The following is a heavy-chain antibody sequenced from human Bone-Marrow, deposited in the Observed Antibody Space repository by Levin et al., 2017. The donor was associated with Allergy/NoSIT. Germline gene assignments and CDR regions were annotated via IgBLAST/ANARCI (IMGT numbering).Heavy chain of an antibody. V-gene: IGHV3-9*01. CDR1: GFTFDDHT. Sequence: GGSLRLSCATSGFTFDDHTMHWVRQAPGKGLEWVARISWNSGNIGYADSVKGRFTISRDNTKSSLYLQLDSLTTEDSALYYCAKERYDRSGRDFDYWGQGTLVTVSS. CDR3: AKERYDRSGRDFDY. CDR2: ISWNSGNI. J-gene: IGHJ4*02. D-gene: IGHD3-22*01.